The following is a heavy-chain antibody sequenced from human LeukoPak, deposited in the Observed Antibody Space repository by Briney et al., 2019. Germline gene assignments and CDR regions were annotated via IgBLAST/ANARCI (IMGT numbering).Heavy chain of an antibody. CDR2: ISGSDST. Sequence: PGGSLRLSCAASGFTFSSYAMSWVRQAPGKGLEWVSAISGSDSTYYADSVKGRFTISRDNSKNTLYLQMNSLRAEDTAVYYCAKDTWFGELLNNWFDPWGQGTLVTVSS. J-gene: IGHJ5*02. D-gene: IGHD3-10*01. CDR3: AKDTWFGELLNNWFDP. CDR1: GFTFSSYA. V-gene: IGHV3-23*01.